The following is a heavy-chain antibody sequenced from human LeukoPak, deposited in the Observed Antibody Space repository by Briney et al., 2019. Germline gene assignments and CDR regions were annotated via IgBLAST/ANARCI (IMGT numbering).Heavy chain of an antibody. Sequence: PGGSLRLSCAASGFTFSDYYMSWIRQAPGKGLEWVGFIRSKVHGGTTEYAASVKGRFTISRDDSKSIAYVQMNSLKIEDTAVYYCTRASFGDFWSGYYEDYWGQGTLVTVSS. V-gene: IGHV3-49*03. CDR1: GFTFSDYY. D-gene: IGHD3-3*01. CDR3: TRASFGDFWSGYYEDY. J-gene: IGHJ4*02. CDR2: IRSKVHGGTT.